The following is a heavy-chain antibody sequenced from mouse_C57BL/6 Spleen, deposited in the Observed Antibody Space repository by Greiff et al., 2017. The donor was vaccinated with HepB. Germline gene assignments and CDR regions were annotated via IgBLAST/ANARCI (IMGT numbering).Heavy chain of an antibody. D-gene: IGHD2-4*01. CDR3: ASHYHYEGTWFAY. Sequence: EVKLEESGGGLVQPGGSLKLSCAASGIDFSRYWMSWVRRAPGKGLEWIGEINPDSSTINYAPSLKDKFIISRDNAKNTLYLQMSKVRSEDTALYYCASHYHYEGTWFAYWGQGTLVTVSA. V-gene: IGHV4-1*01. CDR1: GIDFSRYW. CDR2: INPDSSTI. J-gene: IGHJ3*01.